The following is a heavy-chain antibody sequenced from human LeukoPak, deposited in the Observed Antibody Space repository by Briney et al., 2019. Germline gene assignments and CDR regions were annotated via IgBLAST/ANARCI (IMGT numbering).Heavy chain of an antibody. V-gene: IGHV4-39*07. D-gene: IGHD6-13*01. CDR1: GGSISSSRYY. CDR3: ARGGLGWRAQQLKGDWFDP. J-gene: IGHJ5*02. Sequence: NTSETLSLTCTVSGGSISSSRYYWGWIRQPPGKGLEWIGSIYYSGSTYYNPSLKRRVTISVDTSKNQFSLKLSSVTAADTAVYYCARGGLGWRAQQLKGDWFDPWGQGTLVTVSS. CDR2: IYYSGST.